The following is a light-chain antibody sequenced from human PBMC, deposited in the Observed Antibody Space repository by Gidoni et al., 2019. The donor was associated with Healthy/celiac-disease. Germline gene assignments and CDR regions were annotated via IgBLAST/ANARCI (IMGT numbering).Light chain of an antibody. CDR2: AAS. CDR3: QQSYSTPYT. V-gene: IGKV1-39*01. J-gene: IGKJ2*01. CDR1: QRISSY. Sequence: DIQMTPSPSSLSASVGDRVTITCRASQRISSYLNWYQQKPGKAPKLLIDAASSLQSGVPTRFSGSGSGTDFTLTISSLQPEYFATYYLQQSYSTPYTFGQGTKLEIK.